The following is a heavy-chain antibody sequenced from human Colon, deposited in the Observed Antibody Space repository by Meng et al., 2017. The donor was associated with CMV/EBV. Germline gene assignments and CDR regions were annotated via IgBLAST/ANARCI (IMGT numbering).Heavy chain of an antibody. D-gene: IGHD6-19*01. Sequence: GGSLRLSCETSGFDFSYYWMTWVRQAPGKGPEWVATINRDGSARWYVDSVKGRFTISRDNARKSLFLQMNNLRPEDTAVYYCGVSVSGWSVMDSFDMWGQGTVVTVSS. CDR3: GVSVSGWSVMDSFDM. CDR1: GFDFSYYW. J-gene: IGHJ3*02. CDR2: INRDGSAR. V-gene: IGHV3-7*03.